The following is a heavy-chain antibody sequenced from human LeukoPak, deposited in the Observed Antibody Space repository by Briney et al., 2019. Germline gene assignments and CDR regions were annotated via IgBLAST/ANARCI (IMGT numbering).Heavy chain of an antibody. Sequence: SETLSLTRTVSGGSISSSSYYWGWIRQPPGKGLEWIGSIYYSGSTYYNPSLKSRVTISVDTSKNQFSLKLSSVTAADTAVYYCLAPTLLWHPLVSDYWGQGTLVTVSS. CDR3: LAPTLLWHPLVSDY. V-gene: IGHV4-39*07. J-gene: IGHJ4*02. D-gene: IGHD2-2*01. CDR2: IYYSGST. CDR1: GGSISSSSYY.